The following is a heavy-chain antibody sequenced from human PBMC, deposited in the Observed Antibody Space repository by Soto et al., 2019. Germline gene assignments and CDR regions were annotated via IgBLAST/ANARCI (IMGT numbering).Heavy chain of an antibody. J-gene: IGHJ6*02. Sequence: XSVKVSCKASVYTFTCYYMHWVRQAPGQGLEWMGWINPNSGGTNYAQKFQGRVTMTRDTSISTAYMELSRLRSDDTAVYYCAREGPDPYCSSTSCYHLYYGMDVWGQGTTVTVSS. CDR1: VYTFTCYY. CDR3: AREGPDPYCSSTSCYHLYYGMDV. V-gene: IGHV1-2*02. CDR2: INPNSGGT. D-gene: IGHD2-2*01.